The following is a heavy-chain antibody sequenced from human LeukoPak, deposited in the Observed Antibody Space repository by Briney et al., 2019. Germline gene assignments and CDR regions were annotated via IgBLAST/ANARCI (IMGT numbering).Heavy chain of an antibody. V-gene: IGHV4-4*07. CDR2: IFTTGST. J-gene: IGHJ2*01. Sequence: PSETLSLTCTVSGDSVSSSYWSWIRQPAGKPLEWIGHIFTTGSTSYNPSLRTRVTISEDSSKDQFSLNLKSVTATDTAVYYCARDRNWGRGYFDLWGRGTLVIVSS. CDR3: ARDRNWGRGYFDL. CDR1: GDSVSSSY. D-gene: IGHD7-27*01.